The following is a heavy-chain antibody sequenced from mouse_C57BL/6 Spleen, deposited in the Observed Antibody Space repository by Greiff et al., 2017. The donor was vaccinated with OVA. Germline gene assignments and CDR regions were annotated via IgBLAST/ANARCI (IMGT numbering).Heavy chain of an antibody. CDR1: GFTFSSYA. CDR3: ARVRLGQYFDY. D-gene: IGHD4-1*01. V-gene: IGHV5-4*01. CDR2: ISAGGSYT. J-gene: IGHJ2*01. Sequence: EVQLVESGGGLVKPGGSLKLSCAASGFTFSSYAMSWVRQTPGKRLEWVATISAGGSYTYYPDNVKGRFTISRDNAKSNLYLQMSHLTSEDSAMYYCARVRLGQYFDYWGQGTTLTVSS.